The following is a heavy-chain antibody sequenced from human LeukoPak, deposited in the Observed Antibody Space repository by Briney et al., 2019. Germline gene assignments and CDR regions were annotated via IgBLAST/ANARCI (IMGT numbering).Heavy chain of an antibody. CDR3: AARDGIQLAIDY. CDR1: VGSINNYY. Sequence: SETLSLTCTVSVGSINNYYWSWIRQPPGKGLECIGYIYYSGIANYNPSLKSRVTISVDTSKNQFSLKLSSVTAADTAVYYCAARDGIQLAIDYWGQGTLVTVSS. CDR2: IYYSGIA. D-gene: IGHD5-18*01. J-gene: IGHJ4*02. V-gene: IGHV4-59*01.